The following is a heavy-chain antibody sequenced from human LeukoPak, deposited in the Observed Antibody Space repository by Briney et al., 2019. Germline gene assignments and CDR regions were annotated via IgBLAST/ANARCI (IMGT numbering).Heavy chain of an antibody. Sequence: AGGSLRLSCAASGFTVSGNYMSWVRQAPGKGLEWVSVIYSGDNTYYADSVKGRFTISRDNSKNTLYLQMNSLRAEDTAVYYCARGGRQQLTPFDYWGQGTLVTVSS. D-gene: IGHD6-13*01. V-gene: IGHV3-53*01. CDR1: GFTVSGNY. J-gene: IGHJ4*02. CDR2: IYSGDNT. CDR3: ARGGRQQLTPFDY.